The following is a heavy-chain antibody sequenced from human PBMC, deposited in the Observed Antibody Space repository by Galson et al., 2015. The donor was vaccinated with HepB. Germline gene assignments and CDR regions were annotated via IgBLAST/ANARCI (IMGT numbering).Heavy chain of an antibody. CDR1: GFTFSSYW. CDR2: IKQDGSEK. CDR3: ARDLDDYVWGSYRHSHFQH. J-gene: IGHJ1*01. Sequence: SLRLSCAASGFTFSSYWMSWVRQAPGKGLEWVANIKQDGSEKYYVDSVKGRFTTSRDNAKNSLHLQMNSLRAEDTAVYYCARDLDDYVWGSYRHSHFQHWGQGTLVTVSS. V-gene: IGHV3-7*01. D-gene: IGHD3-16*02.